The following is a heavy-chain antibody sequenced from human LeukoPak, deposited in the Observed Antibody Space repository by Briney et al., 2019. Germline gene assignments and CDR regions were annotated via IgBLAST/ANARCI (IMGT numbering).Heavy chain of an antibody. V-gene: IGHV3-48*04. CDR1: GFTVSSNY. J-gene: IGHJ4*02. CDR3: AGRSPGALDY. Sequence: GGSLRLSCAASGFTVSSNYMNWVRQAPGKGLEWVSFISSRSSTIYYADSVKGRFTISRDNAKNSLYLQMNSLRAEDTAVYYCAGRSPGALDYWGQGTLVTVSS. CDR2: ISSRSSTI.